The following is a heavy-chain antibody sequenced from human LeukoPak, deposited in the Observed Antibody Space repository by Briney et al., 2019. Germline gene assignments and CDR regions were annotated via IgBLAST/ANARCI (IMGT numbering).Heavy chain of an antibody. CDR2: ISGSGGST. CDR1: GFTFSSYT. Sequence: GGSLRLSCAASGFTFSSYTMSWVRQARGKGLEWVSAISGSGGSTYYADSVKGRFTISRDNSKNTLYLQMNSLRAEDTAVYYCAKDLSYDSSGYYYGGAFDIWGQGTMVTVSS. CDR3: AKDLSYDSSGYYYGGAFDI. D-gene: IGHD3-22*01. J-gene: IGHJ3*02. V-gene: IGHV3-23*01.